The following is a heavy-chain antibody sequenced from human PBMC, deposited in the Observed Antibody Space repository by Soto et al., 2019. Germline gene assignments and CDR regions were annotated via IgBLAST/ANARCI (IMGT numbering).Heavy chain of an antibody. Sequence: QITLKESGPTLVKPTQTLTLTCTFSGFSLSTSGVSVGWIRQPPGKAPEWLALICWDDDKRYSSSLKSRLTITKDTSKNQVVLTMTNVDPVDSATYYCAHRHASAGKIGRGNWFDPWGQGTLVTVSS. J-gene: IGHJ5*02. D-gene: IGHD6-13*01. CDR3: AHRHASAGKIGRGNWFDP. CDR2: ICWDDDK. V-gene: IGHV2-5*02. CDR1: GFSLSTSGVS.